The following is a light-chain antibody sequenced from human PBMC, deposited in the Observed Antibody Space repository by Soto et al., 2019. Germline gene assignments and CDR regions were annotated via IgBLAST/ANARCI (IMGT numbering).Light chain of an antibody. Sequence: QSALTQPPSASGSPGQSVTISCTGTSSDVGGYNYVSWYQQHPGKAPKLMIYEVSKRPSGVPDRFSGSKSGNTASLTVSGLPAEDEADYYCSSYAGSNNFGVFGGGTKLTVL. CDR1: SSDVGGYNY. CDR3: SSYAGSNNFGV. J-gene: IGLJ2*01. CDR2: EVS. V-gene: IGLV2-8*01.